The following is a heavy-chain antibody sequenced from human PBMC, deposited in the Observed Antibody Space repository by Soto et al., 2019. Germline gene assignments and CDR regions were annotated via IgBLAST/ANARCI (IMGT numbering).Heavy chain of an antibody. CDR2: INPNSGGT. CDR3: ARELRLPEYNWFDP. D-gene: IGHD4-17*01. V-gene: IGHV1-2*04. CDR1: GYTFTGYY. J-gene: IGHJ5*02. Sequence: ASVKVSCKASGYTFTGYYMHWVRQAPGQGLEWMGWINPNSGGTNYAQKFQGWVTMTRDTSISTAYMELSRLRSDDTAVYYCARELRLPEYNWFDPWGQGPRSPSPQ.